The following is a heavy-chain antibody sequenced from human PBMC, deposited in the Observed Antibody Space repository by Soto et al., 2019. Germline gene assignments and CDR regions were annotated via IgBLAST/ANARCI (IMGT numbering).Heavy chain of an antibody. CDR2: IKSKTDGGTT. CDR1: GFTFSNAW. J-gene: IGHJ6*03. V-gene: IGHV3-15*01. Sequence: EVQLVESGGGLVKPGGSLRLSCAASGFTFSNAWMSWVRQAPGKGLEWVGRIKSKTDGGTTDYAAPVKGRFTISRDDSKNTLYVQTNSLKTQDTAVYYCTKRGDSGYDEPSSYYYCLDVWGKGTTVTVSS. D-gene: IGHD5-12*01. CDR3: TKRGDSGYDEPSSYYYCLDV.